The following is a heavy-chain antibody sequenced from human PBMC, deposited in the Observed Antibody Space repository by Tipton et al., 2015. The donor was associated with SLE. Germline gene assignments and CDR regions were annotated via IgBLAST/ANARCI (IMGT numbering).Heavy chain of an antibody. Sequence: GSLRLSCAASGFSFSNYWMTWVRQAPGKGLEWVANIKEDGSEKYYVDSVEGRFTISRDNAKNSLYLQMNNLRAEDTAVYYCATGYSSAYWGQGTLVTVSS. V-gene: IGHV3-7*05. CDR3: ATGYSSAY. CDR1: GFSFSNYW. CDR2: IKEDGSEK. D-gene: IGHD6-19*01. J-gene: IGHJ4*02.